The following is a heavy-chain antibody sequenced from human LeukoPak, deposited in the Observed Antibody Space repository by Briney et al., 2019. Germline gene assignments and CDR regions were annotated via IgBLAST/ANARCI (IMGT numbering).Heavy chain of an antibody. CDR2: IYYSGST. Sequence: PSETLSLTCTVSGGSISSSSYYWGWIRQPPGKGLEWIGSIYYSGSTYYNPSLKSRVTISVDTSKNQFSLKLSSVTAADTAVYYCARDLDYYGSGSYYQIEYWGQGTLVTVSS. CDR3: ARDLDYYGSGSYYQIEY. D-gene: IGHD3-10*01. CDR1: GGSISSSSYY. J-gene: IGHJ4*02. V-gene: IGHV4-39*07.